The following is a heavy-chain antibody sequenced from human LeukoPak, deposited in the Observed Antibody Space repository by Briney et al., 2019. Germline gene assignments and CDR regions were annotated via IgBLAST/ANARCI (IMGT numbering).Heavy chain of an antibody. V-gene: IGHV4-59*01. CDR2: IYYSGST. D-gene: IGHD1-1*01. CDR1: GGSISSYY. J-gene: IGHJ6*03. Sequence: SETLSLTCTVSGGSISSYYWSWIRQPPGKGLEWIGYIYYSGSTNYNPSLKSRVTISVDTSKNQFSLKLSSVTAAETAGYYCARGTWNGYYYYYMDVWGKGTTVTVSS. CDR3: ARGTWNGYYYYYMDV.